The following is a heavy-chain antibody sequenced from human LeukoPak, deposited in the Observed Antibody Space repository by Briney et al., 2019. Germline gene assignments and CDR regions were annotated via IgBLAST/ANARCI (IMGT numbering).Heavy chain of an antibody. Sequence: GGSLRLSCTASGFILSGYWVHWVRQTAGKGLVWVARINPDGSITNYAESVKGRFTISGDNAKDTLYLQMNSLRADDTAVYYCASDFHGAHDCWGQGTLVTVSS. D-gene: IGHD4-17*01. CDR3: ASDFHGAHDC. CDR2: INPDGSIT. J-gene: IGHJ4*02. V-gene: IGHV3-74*01. CDR1: GFILSGYW.